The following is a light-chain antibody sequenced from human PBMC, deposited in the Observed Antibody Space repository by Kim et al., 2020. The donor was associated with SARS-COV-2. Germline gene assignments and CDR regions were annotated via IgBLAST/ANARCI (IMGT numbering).Light chain of an antibody. CDR1: ALPKQY. CDR2: KDI. CDR3: QSTDSSGTYWV. Sequence: SYELNQPPSVSVSPGQTARISCSGDALPKQYAYWYQQKPGQAPVLVIYKDIERPSGIPERFSGSNSGTTVTLTISGVQAEDEADYYCQSTDSSGTYWVFGGGTQLTVL. J-gene: IGLJ3*02. V-gene: IGLV3-25*03.